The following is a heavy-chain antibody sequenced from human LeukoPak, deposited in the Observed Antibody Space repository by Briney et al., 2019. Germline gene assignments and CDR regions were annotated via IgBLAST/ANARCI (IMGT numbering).Heavy chain of an antibody. CDR1: GFIFSSYA. CDR3: AKMRGQYYLSYYMDA. J-gene: IGHJ6*03. D-gene: IGHD1-26*01. CDR2: GGSGGST. V-gene: IGHV3-23*01. Sequence: GGSLRLSCAASGFIFSSYAMSWVRQAPGKGLEWVSYGGSGGSTYYADSVKGRFTVSRDNSKSTLYLQMNSLTAEDTAVYYCAKMRGQYYLSYYMDAWGKGTTVTVSS.